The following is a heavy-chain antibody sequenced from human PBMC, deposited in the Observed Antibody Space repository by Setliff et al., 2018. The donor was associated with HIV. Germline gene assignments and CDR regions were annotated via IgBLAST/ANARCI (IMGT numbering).Heavy chain of an antibody. CDR2: IRYDGSNK. D-gene: IGHD3-22*01. Sequence: LRLSCAASGFTFSSYGMHWVRQAPGKGLEWVAFIRYDGSNKYYADSVKGRFTISRDNSKNTLYLQMNSLRAEDTAVHYCAKDRYYDSSGSPFDYWGQGTLVTVSS. V-gene: IGHV3-30*02. J-gene: IGHJ4*02. CDR1: GFTFSSYG. CDR3: AKDRYYDSSGSPFDY.